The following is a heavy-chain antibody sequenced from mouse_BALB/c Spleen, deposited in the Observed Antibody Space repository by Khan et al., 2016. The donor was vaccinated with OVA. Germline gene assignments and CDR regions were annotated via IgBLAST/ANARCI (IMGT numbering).Heavy chain of an antibody. CDR2: IIYTGYT. CDR1: GDSITSGY. D-gene: IGHD2-12*01. CDR3: ARSTYRYAFVY. J-gene: IGHJ3*01. V-gene: IGHV3-8*02. Sequence: EVELVESGPSLVKPSQTLSLTCSVTGDSITSGYWNWIRKFPGNKLEYMGYIIYTGYTYYNPSLHSRISITRHTSKNQYYLQLNSVTDEDTATYYCARSTYRYAFVYWGQGTLVTVSA.